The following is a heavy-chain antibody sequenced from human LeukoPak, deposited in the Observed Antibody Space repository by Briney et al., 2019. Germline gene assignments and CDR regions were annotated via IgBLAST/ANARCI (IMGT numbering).Heavy chain of an antibody. V-gene: IGHV3-53*01. CDR2: LYSDGNT. CDR1: GFTVITND. D-gene: IGHD3-16*01. Sequence: GSLRLSCATSGFTVITNDMTWVRQAPGKGLEWVSVLYSDGNTKNADSVQDRFTISRDNSQKNLYLEMNRLSPGHTAVYYCAREVEPLAANTLVYWGQGTLVSVSS. CDR3: AREVEPLAANTLVY. J-gene: IGHJ4*02.